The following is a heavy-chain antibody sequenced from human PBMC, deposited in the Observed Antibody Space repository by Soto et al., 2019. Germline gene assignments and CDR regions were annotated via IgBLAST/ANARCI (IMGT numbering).Heavy chain of an antibody. CDR3: ARDGDEAAAGIDY. V-gene: IGHV1-2*04. D-gene: IGHD6-13*01. CDR1: GYTFTGYY. J-gene: IGHJ4*02. Sequence: VKVSCKASGYTFTGYYMHWVRQAPGQGLEWMGWINPNSGGTNYAQKFQGWVTMTRDTSISTAYMELSRLRSDDTAVYYCARDGDEAAAGIDYWGQGSLVTVSS. CDR2: INPNSGGT.